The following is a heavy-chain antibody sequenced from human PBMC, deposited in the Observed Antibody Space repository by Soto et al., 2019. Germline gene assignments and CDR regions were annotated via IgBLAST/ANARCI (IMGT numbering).Heavy chain of an antibody. CDR1: GYTFSNYG. D-gene: IGHD3-22*01. V-gene: IGHV1-69*13. CDR3: ATPQDYDDCLDS. Sequence: SVKVSCKTSGYTFSNYGVTWVRQAPGQGLEWMGGIIPIFGTANYAQKFQGRVTITADESTSTAYMELSSLRSEDTAVYYCATPQDYDDCLDSWGQGTLVTVPQ. J-gene: IGHJ4*02. CDR2: IIPIFGTA.